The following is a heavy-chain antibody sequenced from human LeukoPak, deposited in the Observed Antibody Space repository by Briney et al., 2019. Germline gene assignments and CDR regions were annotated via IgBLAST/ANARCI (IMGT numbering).Heavy chain of an antibody. Sequence: PGGSLRLSCTASGFIFSNFWMHWVRQDPGKGLVWVSRINSDGDTTNYADSVKGRFTISRDNAKDTLYLQMNSLRAEDTAVYYCARGLTVTSNLGYFDYWGQGTLVTVSS. CDR1: GFIFSNFW. CDR3: ARGLTVTSNLGYFDY. V-gene: IGHV3-74*01. D-gene: IGHD4-11*01. J-gene: IGHJ4*02. CDR2: INSDGDTT.